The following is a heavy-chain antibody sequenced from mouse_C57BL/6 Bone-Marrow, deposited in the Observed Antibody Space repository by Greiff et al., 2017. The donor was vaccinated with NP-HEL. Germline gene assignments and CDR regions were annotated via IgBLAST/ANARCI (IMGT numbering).Heavy chain of an antibody. J-gene: IGHJ2*01. Sequence: QVQLQQPGAELVRPGTSVKLSCKASGYTFTSYWMHWVKQRPGQGLEWIGVIDPSDSYTNYNQKFKGKATLTVDTSSSTAYMQLSSLTSEDSAVYYCAIDGYPFDYWGQGTTLTVSS. V-gene: IGHV1-59*01. CDR2: IDPSDSYT. CDR3: AIDGYPFDY. D-gene: IGHD2-3*01. CDR1: GYTFTSYW.